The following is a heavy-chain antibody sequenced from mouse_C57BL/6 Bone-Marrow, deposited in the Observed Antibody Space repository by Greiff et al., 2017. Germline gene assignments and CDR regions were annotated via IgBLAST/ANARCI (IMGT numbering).Heavy chain of an antibody. CDR2: INPYNGGT. Sequence: EVQLQQSGPVLVKPGASVKMSCKASGYTFTDYYMNWVKQSHGKSLEWIGVINPYNGGTSYNQKFKGKATLTVDKFSSTAYMELNSLTSEDSAVYYCARGELRPYAMDYWGQGTSVTVSS. CDR1: GYTFTDYY. CDR3: ARGELRPYAMDY. D-gene: IGHD3-2*02. V-gene: IGHV1-19*01. J-gene: IGHJ4*01.